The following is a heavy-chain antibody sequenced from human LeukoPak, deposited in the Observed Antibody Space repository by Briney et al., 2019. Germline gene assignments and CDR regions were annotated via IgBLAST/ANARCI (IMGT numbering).Heavy chain of an antibody. D-gene: IGHD6-13*01. CDR3: ARTSSWYAGAWFDS. Sequence: SETLSLTCTVSRGSIRTADYYWAWVRQPPGGGLEWLGSIYFSGTPYFSPSLKSRVAVSIDTSKNQFSLKVTSVNASDTAVYFCARTSSWYAGAWFDSWGQGTLVTVSS. J-gene: IGHJ5*01. CDR2: IYFSGTP. CDR1: RGSIRTADYY. V-gene: IGHV4-39*01.